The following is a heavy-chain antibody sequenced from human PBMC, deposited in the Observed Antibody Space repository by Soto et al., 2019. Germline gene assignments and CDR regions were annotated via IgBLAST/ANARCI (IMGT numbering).Heavy chain of an antibody. V-gene: IGHV2-5*02. CDR1: GFSLYTRGVG. D-gene: IGHD2-2*02. Sequence: QITLKESRPPLVKPTQTLTLTCSFSGFSLYTRGVGVGWVRQPPGKALEWLALLYWDNTRRYSPSLKNSLTIAKGTSENQVVLTMTNMEPEDTGTYYCARYTTDTYFDVWGKGTTVTVSS. CDR2: LYWDNTR. J-gene: IGHJ6*04. CDR3: ARYTTDTYFDV.